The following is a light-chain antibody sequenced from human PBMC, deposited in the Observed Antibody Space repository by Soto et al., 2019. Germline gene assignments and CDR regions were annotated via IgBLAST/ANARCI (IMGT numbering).Light chain of an antibody. CDR3: SSSKTRKTVFV. CDR1: SDDNINYKY. J-gene: IGLJ1*01. V-gene: IGLV2-14*01. Sequence: QTALAEPASVSSTPGPSITISCTGTSDDNINYKYVSWYQLHPGKAPTLMIYEVSNRPSGVSRRFSGSKSGNQASLTISGLQAEDEADYYCSSSKTRKTVFVFGTGTKVTVL. CDR2: EVS.